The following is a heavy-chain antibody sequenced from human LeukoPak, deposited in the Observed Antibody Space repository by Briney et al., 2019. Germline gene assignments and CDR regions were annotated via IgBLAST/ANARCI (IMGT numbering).Heavy chain of an antibody. CDR1: GGSISSYY. V-gene: IGHV4-59*01. D-gene: IGHD6-25*01. CDR3: ARRRSATQFDY. J-gene: IGHJ4*02. Sequence: SETLSLTCTVSGGSISSYYWSRVRQPPGKGLEWIGYIYYSGSTNYNPSLKSRVTISVDTSKNQFSLKLSSVTAAVTAVYYCARRRSATQFDYWGQGTLVTVSS. CDR2: IYYSGST.